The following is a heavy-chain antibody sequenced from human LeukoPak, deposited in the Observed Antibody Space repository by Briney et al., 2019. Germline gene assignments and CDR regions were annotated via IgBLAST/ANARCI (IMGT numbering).Heavy chain of an antibody. J-gene: IGHJ4*02. Sequence: PGGSLRLSCAAPGFTFSSYGMHWVRQAPGKGLEWVAFIRYDGSKKYYADSVKGRFTISRDNSKNTLYLQMNSLRAEDTAVYYCAKDPSEYCSGGSCRYFDYWGQGTLVTVSS. CDR3: AKDPSEYCSGGSCRYFDY. V-gene: IGHV3-30*02. CDR2: IRYDGSKK. CDR1: GFTFSSYG. D-gene: IGHD2-15*01.